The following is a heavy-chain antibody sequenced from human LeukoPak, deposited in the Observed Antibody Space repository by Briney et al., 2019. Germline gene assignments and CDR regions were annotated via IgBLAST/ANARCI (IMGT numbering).Heavy chain of an antibody. CDR1: GFTFSSYW. V-gene: IGHV3-74*01. CDR3: ARGYSSNWYYFDY. CDR2: INSDGSST. D-gene: IGHD6-13*01. J-gene: IGHJ4*02. Sequence: RGSLRLSCAASGFTFSSYWMHWVRQAPGKGLVWVSRINSDGSSTNYADSVKGRFTISRDNAKNTLYLQMNSLRAEDTAVYYCARGYSSNWYYFDYWGQGTLVTVSS.